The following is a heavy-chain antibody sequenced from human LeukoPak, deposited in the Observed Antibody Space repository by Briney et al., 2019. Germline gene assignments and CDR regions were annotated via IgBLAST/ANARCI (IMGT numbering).Heavy chain of an antibody. J-gene: IGHJ4*02. CDR3: ARINWNYFDY. CDR2: IYYTGNT. CDR1: GGXITSYY. D-gene: IGHD1-20*01. V-gene: IGHV4-59*08. Sequence: PSETLSLTCTVSGGXITSYYWSWIRQPPGKGLEWIGYIYYTGNTNYNPSLKSRLTMSADRSRNQFSLELTSVTAADTAVYYCARINWNYFDYWGQGILVTVSS.